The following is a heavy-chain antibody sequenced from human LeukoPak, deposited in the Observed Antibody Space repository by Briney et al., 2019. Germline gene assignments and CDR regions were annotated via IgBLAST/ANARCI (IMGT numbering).Heavy chain of an antibody. Sequence: GGSLRLSCAASGFTFSSYAMHWVRQAPGKGLEWVAVISYDGSNKYYADSVKGRFTISRDNSKNTLYLQMNSLRAEDTAVYYCAREGFDWGQGTLVTVSS. V-gene: IGHV3-30*04. CDR3: AREGFD. CDR1: GFTFSSYA. CDR2: ISYDGSNK. J-gene: IGHJ4*02.